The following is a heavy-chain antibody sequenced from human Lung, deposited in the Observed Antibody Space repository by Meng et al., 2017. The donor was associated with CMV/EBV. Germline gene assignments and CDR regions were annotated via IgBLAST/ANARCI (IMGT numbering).Heavy chain of an antibody. V-gene: IGHV1-8*03. Sequence: ASVKVSXEASGYTFTSYDNNWVRQATGQGLEWMGWMNPNSGNTGYAQKFQGRVTITRNTSISTAYMELSSLRSEDTAVYYFSRDDGGNSAFGGYWGQGPLVTVSS. D-gene: IGHD4-23*01. CDR3: SRDDGGNSAFGGY. J-gene: IGHJ4*02. CDR1: GYTFTSYD. CDR2: MNPNSGNT.